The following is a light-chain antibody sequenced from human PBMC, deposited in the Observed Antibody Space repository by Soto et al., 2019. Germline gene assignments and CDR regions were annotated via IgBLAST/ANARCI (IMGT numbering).Light chain of an antibody. CDR1: SSDVGGYNY. Sequence: QSALTQPASVSGSPGQSITISCTGTSSDVGGYNYVSWYQQHPGSAPKLLIYEVSNRPSGISHRFSGSKSGNTASLTISGLQADDEADYYCSSYTRTSPFAFGTGTKLTVL. CDR2: EVS. V-gene: IGLV2-14*01. CDR3: SSYTRTSPFA. J-gene: IGLJ1*01.